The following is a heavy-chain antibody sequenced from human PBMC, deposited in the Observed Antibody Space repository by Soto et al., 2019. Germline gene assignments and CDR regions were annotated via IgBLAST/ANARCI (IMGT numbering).Heavy chain of an antibody. J-gene: IGHJ6*02. CDR1: GFTFSSYA. Sequence: QVQLVESGGGVVQPGRSLRLSCAASGFTFSSYAMHWVRQAPGKGLEWVAIISSDGSNKYYADSVKGRFTISRDNSKNTLFLQMNGLRPEDTAVYYCARSYCVGSTCYGPYGVDVWGQGTTFTVSS. CDR2: ISSDGSNK. D-gene: IGHD2-2*01. CDR3: ARSYCVGSTCYGPYGVDV. V-gene: IGHV3-30-3*01.